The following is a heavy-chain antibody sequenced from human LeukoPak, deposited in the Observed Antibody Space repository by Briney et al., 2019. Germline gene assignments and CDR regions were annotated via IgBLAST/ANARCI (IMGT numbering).Heavy chain of an antibody. CDR3: ARGGITIFGVGINWFDP. CDR2: ISAYNGNT. CDR1: GYTFTSYG. V-gene: IGHV1-18*01. Sequence: RASVKVSCKASGYTFTSYGIRWVRQAPGQGLEWMGWISAYNGNTNYAQKLQGRVTMTTDTSTSTAYMELRSLRSDDTAVYYCARGGITIFGVGINWFDPWGQGTLVTVSS. D-gene: IGHD3-3*01. J-gene: IGHJ5*02.